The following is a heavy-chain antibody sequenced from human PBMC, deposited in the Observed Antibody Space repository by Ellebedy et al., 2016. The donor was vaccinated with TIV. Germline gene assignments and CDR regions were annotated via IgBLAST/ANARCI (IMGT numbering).Heavy chain of an antibody. J-gene: IGHJ3*02. CDR1: GFTFSNAW. D-gene: IGHD5/OR15-5a*01. CDR2: IKSKTDGGTT. V-gene: IGHV3-15*01. CDR3: TTDDVLRDAFDI. Sequence: GESLKISCAASGFTFSNAWMSWVRQAPGKGLEWVGRIKSKTDGGTTDYAAPVKGRFTISRDDSKNTLYLQMNSLKTEDTAVYYCTTDDVLRDAFDIWGQGTMVTVSS.